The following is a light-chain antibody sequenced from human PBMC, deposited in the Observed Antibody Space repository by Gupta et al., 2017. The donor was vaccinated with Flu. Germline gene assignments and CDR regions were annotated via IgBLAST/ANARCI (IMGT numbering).Light chain of an antibody. Sequence: STPSASVGDRVTITSRASRSSSSWLAWYQQKPGKAPKLLIYKASSLEKGVPSRSSGSGSGTEFTLTISSLQPDDYATYYCQQYNSYSPRTFGGGTKVEIK. CDR2: KAS. J-gene: IGKJ4*01. CDR1: RSSSSW. V-gene: IGKV1-5*03. CDR3: QQYNSYSPRT.